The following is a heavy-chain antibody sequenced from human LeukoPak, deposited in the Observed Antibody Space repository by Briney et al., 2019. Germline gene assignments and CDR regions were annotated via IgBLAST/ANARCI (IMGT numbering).Heavy chain of an antibody. CDR3: ARDEDVVVPAAITNWFDP. J-gene: IGHJ5*02. D-gene: IGHD2-2*02. CDR2: ISAYNSNT. CDR1: GYIFTSYG. V-gene: IGHV1-18*01. Sequence: GASVKVSCKASGYIFTSYGISWVRQAPGQGLEWMGWISAYNSNTNYAQKLQGRVTMTTDTSTSTAYMELRSLRSDDTAVYYCARDEDVVVPAAITNWFDPWGQGTLVIVSS.